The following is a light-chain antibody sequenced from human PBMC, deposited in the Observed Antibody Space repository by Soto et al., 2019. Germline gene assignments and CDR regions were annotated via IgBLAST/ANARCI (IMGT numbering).Light chain of an antibody. V-gene: IGKV1-39*01. CDR3: QQSYSAPWT. CDR1: QIIRSY. Sequence: DIQMTQSPSSLSASLGDRVTITCRASQIIRSYLNWYQQKVGKAPKLLIYGTSSLATGVPSGFSASGDGTEFTLTISSLQHEDFAIYYCQQSYSAPWTFGQGTKVEIK. CDR2: GTS. J-gene: IGKJ1*01.